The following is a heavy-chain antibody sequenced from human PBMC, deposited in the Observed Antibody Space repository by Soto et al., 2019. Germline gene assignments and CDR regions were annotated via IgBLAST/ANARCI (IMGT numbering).Heavy chain of an antibody. Sequence: ASVKVSCKASGYTFTGYYMHWVRQAPGQGLEWMGWINPKSGGTNYAQKFQGWVTMTRDTSISTAYMELSRLRSDDTAVYYCARDLGAGLGYCSSTSCPPGWFDPWGQGTLVTVSS. CDR3: ARDLGAGLGYCSSTSCPPGWFDP. J-gene: IGHJ5*02. CDR2: INPKSGGT. CDR1: GYTFTGYY. V-gene: IGHV1-2*04. D-gene: IGHD2-2*01.